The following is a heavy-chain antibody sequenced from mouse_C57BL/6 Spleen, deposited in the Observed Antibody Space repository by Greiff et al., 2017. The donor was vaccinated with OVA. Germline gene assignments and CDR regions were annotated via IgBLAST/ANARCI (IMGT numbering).Heavy chain of an antibody. CDR3: ARGSSDG. CDR2: IYPGDGDT. CDR1: GYAFSSSW. V-gene: IGHV1-82*01. J-gene: IGHJ2*01. D-gene: IGHD1-1*01. Sequence: QVQLQQSGPELVKPGASVKISCTASGYAFSSSWLHWVKQRPGKGLEWIGRIYPGDGDTNYNGKFKGKATLTADTSSSTAYMQLSSLTSEDSAVYFCARGSSDGWGQGTTLTVSS.